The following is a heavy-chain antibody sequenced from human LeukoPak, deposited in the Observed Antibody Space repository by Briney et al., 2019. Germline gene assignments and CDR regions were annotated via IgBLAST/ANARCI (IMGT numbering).Heavy chain of an antibody. J-gene: IGHJ3*02. CDR2: IYPGDSDT. V-gene: IGHV5-51*01. Sequence: GESLKISCKGSGNSFSSDWIGWVRQMPGKGLEWMGIIYPGDSDTRYSPSFQGQVTISADKSISTAYLQWSSLKASDTAMYYCARRRYYDSSGESAFDIWGQGTMVTVSS. D-gene: IGHD3-22*01. CDR1: GNSFSSDW. CDR3: ARRRYYDSSGESAFDI.